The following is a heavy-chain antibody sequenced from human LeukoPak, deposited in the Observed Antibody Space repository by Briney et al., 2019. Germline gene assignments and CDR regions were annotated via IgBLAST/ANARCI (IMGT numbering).Heavy chain of an antibody. J-gene: IGHJ4*02. D-gene: IGHD3-22*01. V-gene: IGHV3-23*01. CDR1: GFTFSSYA. CDR3: AKVGYYDSSGDSYFDY. CDR2: ISGSGGST. Sequence: GWSLRLSCAASGFTFSSYAMSWVRQAPGKGLEWVSAISGSGGSTYYADSVKGRFTISRDNSKNTLYLQMNSLRAEDTAVYYCAKVGYYDSSGDSYFDYWGQGTLVTVSS.